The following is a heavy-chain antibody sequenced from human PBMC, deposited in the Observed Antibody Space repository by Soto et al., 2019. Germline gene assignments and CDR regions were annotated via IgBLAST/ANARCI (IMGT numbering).Heavy chain of an antibody. V-gene: IGHV5-51*01. CDR2: IYPGDSDT. CDR1: GYSFTSYW. J-gene: IGHJ6*02. CDR3: ARQYSSGDYYYYYGMDV. D-gene: IGHD6-25*01. Sequence: LKISCKGSGYSFTSYWIGWVRQMPGKGLEWMGIIYPGDSDTRYSPSFQGQVTISADKSISTAYLQWSSLKASDTAMYYCARQYSSGDYYYYYGMDVWGQGTTVTVSS.